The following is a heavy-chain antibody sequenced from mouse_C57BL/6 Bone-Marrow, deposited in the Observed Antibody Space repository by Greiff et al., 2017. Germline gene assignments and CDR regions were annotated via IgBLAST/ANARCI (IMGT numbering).Heavy chain of an antibody. CDR3: VKDYDPFAY. J-gene: IGHJ3*01. Sequence: QVQLKESGAELARPGASVKLSCTASGYTFTSYGISWVKQRTGQGLEWIGEIYPRSGNTYYNEKFKGKATLTADKSSSTAYMELRSLTSEDSAVYFCVKDYDPFAYWGQGTLVTVSA. CDR2: IYPRSGNT. D-gene: IGHD2-4*01. V-gene: IGHV1-81*01. CDR1: GYTFTSYG.